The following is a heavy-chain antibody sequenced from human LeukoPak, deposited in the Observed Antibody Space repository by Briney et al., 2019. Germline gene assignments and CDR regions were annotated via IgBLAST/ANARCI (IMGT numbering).Heavy chain of an antibody. CDR1: GFTFNNYG. V-gene: IGHV3-33*01. Sequence: GRSLRLSCAASGFTFNNYGVHWVRQAPGKGREWVAVIWFDGSYTYYADSVKGRFTISRDNSKNTLYLQMNSLRAEDTAVYYCARGLYYGSGSPIDYWGQGTLVTVSS. D-gene: IGHD3-10*01. CDR3: ARGLYYGSGSPIDY. J-gene: IGHJ4*02. CDR2: IWFDGSYT.